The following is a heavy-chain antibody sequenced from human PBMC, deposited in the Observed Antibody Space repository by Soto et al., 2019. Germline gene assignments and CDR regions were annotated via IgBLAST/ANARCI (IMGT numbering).Heavy chain of an antibody. CDR3: ARVATLYYYYGMDV. D-gene: IGHD1-26*01. CDR2: ISYDGSNK. J-gene: IGHJ6*02. CDR1: GFTFSSYA. V-gene: IGHV3-30-3*01. Sequence: VGSVRLSCAASGFTFSSYAMHWVRQAPGKGLEWVAVISYDGSNKYYADSVKGRFTISRDNSKNTLYLQMNSLRAEDTAVYYCARVATLYYYYGMDVWGQGTTVTVSS.